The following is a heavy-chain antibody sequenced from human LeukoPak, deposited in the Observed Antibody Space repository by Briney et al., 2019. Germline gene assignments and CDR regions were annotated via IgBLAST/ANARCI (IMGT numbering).Heavy chain of an antibody. CDR3: AKLGYYYGSGSYYTRDY. CDR1: GFTFSSYA. D-gene: IGHD3-10*01. V-gene: IGHV3-23*01. J-gene: IGHJ4*02. Sequence: GRSLRLSCAASGFTFSSYAMSWVRQAPGKGLEWVSAISGSGGSTYYADSVKGRFTISRDNSKNTLYLQMNSLRAEDTAVYYCAKLGYYYGSGSYYTRDYWGQGTLVTVSS. CDR2: ISGSGGST.